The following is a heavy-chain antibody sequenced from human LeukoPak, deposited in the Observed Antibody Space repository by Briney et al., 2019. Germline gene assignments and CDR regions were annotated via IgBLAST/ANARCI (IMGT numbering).Heavy chain of an antibody. CDR2: ISAYNGNT. D-gene: IGHD6-19*01. CDR1: GYTFTSYG. Sequence: ASVKVSCKASGYTFTSYGISWVRQAPGQGLGWMGWISAYNGNTNYAQKLQGRVTMTTDTSTSTAYMELRSLRSDDTAVYYCARDGLRYSSSPTRVLWFDPWGQGTLVTVSS. J-gene: IGHJ5*02. CDR3: ARDGLRYSSSPTRVLWFDP. V-gene: IGHV1-18*01.